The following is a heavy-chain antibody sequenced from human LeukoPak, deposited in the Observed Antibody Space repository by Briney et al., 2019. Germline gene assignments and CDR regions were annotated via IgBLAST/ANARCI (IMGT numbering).Heavy chain of an antibody. CDR2: ISGSGGST. D-gene: IGHD1-14*01. V-gene: IGHV3-23*01. J-gene: IGHJ6*02. CDR1: GFTFSSYA. CDR3: AKGSGLPRNYYGMDV. Sequence: GRSLRLSCAASGFTFSSYAMSWVRQAPGKGLEWVSAISGSGGSTYYADSVKGRFTISRDNSKNTLYLQMNSLRAEDTAVYYCAKGSGLPRNYYGMDVWGQGTTVTVSS.